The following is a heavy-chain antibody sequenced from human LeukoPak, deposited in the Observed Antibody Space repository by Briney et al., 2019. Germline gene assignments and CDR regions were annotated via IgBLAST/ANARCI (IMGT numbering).Heavy chain of an antibody. Sequence: ASVKVSCKASGYTFIDYWIHWVRQAPGQGHEWMGRININSGGINYAQKFQGRVTMTRATSISTAYMELSRLRFDDTAVYYCARDRDGGVGTIDYWGQGTLVPASS. J-gene: IGHJ4*02. CDR2: ININSGGI. V-gene: IGHV1-2*06. CDR3: ARDRDGGVGTIDY. CDR1: GYTFIDYW. D-gene: IGHD3-3*01.